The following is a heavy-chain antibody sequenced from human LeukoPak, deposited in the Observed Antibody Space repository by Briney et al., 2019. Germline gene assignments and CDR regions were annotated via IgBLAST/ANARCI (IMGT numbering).Heavy chain of an antibody. V-gene: IGHV1-3*03. CDR2: INAGNGNT. J-gene: IGHJ4*02. CDR1: GYTFTSYA. CDR3: ARKPRSGAAQSYYFDY. Sequence: ASVKVSCKASGYTFTSYAMHGVRQAPGQRLEWMGWINAGNGNTKYSQKLRGRVTITRDTSASTAYMELRKLMSEDMAVYYCARKPRSGAAQSYYFDYWGQGTVITVSS. D-gene: IGHD1-14*01.